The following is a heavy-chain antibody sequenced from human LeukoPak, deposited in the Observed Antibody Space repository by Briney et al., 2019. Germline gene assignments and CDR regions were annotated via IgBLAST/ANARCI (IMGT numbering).Heavy chain of an antibody. V-gene: IGHV3-21*01. J-gene: IGHJ4*02. D-gene: IGHD5/OR15-5a*01. CDR1: GFTFSSSA. CDR2: INNVASHI. Sequence: GGSLRLSCAASGFTFSSSAMSWVRQAPGKGLEWVSSINNVASHIYYAHSVKGRFTISRDNAKNSLYLQMNSLSDEDTAVYYCARDPTQYLRYGHFDYWGQGTLVTVSS. CDR3: ARDPTQYLRYGHFDY.